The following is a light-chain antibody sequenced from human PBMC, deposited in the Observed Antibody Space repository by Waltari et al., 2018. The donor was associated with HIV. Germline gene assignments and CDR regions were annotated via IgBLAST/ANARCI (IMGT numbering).Light chain of an antibody. CDR2: KAS. Sequence: DIQMPQSPSTPSAAAGDRVTFTCRASQRVRTWLAWYQQKPGKAPKVLIYKASSLGSGVPSRFSGSQSGTEFTLTISSLQPDDSATYYCQQYHIYPYTFGQGTKLEIK. CDR1: QRVRTW. V-gene: IGKV1-5*03. J-gene: IGKJ2*01. CDR3: QQYHIYPYT.